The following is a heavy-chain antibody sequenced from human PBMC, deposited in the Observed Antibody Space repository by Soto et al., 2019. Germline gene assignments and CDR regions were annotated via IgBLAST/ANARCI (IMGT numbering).Heavy chain of an antibody. CDR1: GFSLTSNDVG. D-gene: IGHD6-6*01. Sequence: SGPTLVNPTQTLTLTCTFSGFSLTSNDVGVGWIRQPPGKALEWLALIYWDDDKRYSPSLKSRLTITKDTSKNQVVLRMTNMDPVDTATYYCAHSWYSRSSFDYWGQGTLVTVSS. V-gene: IGHV2-5*02. J-gene: IGHJ4*02. CDR3: AHSWYSRSSFDY. CDR2: IYWDDDK.